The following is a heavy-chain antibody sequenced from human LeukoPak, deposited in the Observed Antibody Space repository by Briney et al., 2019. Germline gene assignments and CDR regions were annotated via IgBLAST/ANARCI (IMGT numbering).Heavy chain of an antibody. V-gene: IGHV4-59*01. CDR2: IYYSGST. Sequence: SETLSLTCTVSGGSISSYYWSWIRQPPGKGLEWIGYIYYSGSTNHNPSLKSRVTISVDTSKNQFSLKLSSVTAADTAVYYCASTYSSSWDTNFDYWGQGTLVTVSS. CDR1: GGSISSYY. J-gene: IGHJ4*02. D-gene: IGHD6-13*01. CDR3: ASTYSSSWDTNFDY.